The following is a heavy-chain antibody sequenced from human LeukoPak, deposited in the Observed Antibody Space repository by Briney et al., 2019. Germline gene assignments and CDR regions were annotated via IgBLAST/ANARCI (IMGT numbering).Heavy chain of an antibody. J-gene: IGHJ4*02. CDR2: ISGSGGST. D-gene: IGHD3/OR15-3a*01. CDR3: AKSRGSGLFDY. V-gene: IGHV3-23*01. CDR1: GFTFSSYE. Sequence: GGSLRLSCAASGFTFSSYEMNWVRQAPGKGLEWVSGISGSGGSTYYADSVKGRFTISRDNSKNTLYLQMNSLRAEDTAVYYCAKSRGSGLFDYWGQGTLVTVAS.